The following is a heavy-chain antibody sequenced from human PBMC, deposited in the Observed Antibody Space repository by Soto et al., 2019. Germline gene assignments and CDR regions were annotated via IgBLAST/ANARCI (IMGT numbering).Heavy chain of an antibody. CDR2: ISGSGGST. J-gene: IGHJ4*02. CDR3: AKDWSSSGWYDQWYFDY. D-gene: IGHD6-19*01. Sequence: GGSLRLSCAASGFTFSSYVMSWVRQAPGKGLEWVSAISGSGGSTYYADSVKGRFTISRDNSKNTLYLQMNSLRAEDTAVYYCAKDWSSSGWYDQWYFDYWGQGTLVTVSS. CDR1: GFTFSSYV. V-gene: IGHV3-23*01.